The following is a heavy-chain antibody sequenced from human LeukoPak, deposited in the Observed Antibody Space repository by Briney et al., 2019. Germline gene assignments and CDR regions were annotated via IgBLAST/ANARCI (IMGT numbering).Heavy chain of an antibody. V-gene: IGHV4-59*01. Sequence: SETLSLTCTVSGGSISSYYWSWIRQPPGKGLEWIGYIYYSGSTNYNPSLKSRVTISVDTSKNQFSLKLCSVTAADTAVYYCARADYGGNNYYYYYMDVWGKGTTVTVSS. J-gene: IGHJ6*03. CDR1: GGSISSYY. CDR3: ARADYGGNNYYYYYMDV. CDR2: IYYSGST. D-gene: IGHD4-23*01.